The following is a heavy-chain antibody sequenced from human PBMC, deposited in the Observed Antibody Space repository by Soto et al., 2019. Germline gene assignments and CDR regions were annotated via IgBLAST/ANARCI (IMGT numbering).Heavy chain of an antibody. CDR3: ARRGGSSLFDY. V-gene: IGHV4-59*08. CDR2: IYYSGST. CDR1: GGSISSYY. Sequence: QVQLQESGPGLVKPSETLSLTCTVSGGSISSYYWSWIRQPPGKGLEWIGYIYYSGSTNYNPSLKSRVTISVDTSKNQFSLKLNSVTAADTAVYYCARRGGSSLFDYWGQGTLVTVSS. J-gene: IGHJ4*02. D-gene: IGHD6-13*01.